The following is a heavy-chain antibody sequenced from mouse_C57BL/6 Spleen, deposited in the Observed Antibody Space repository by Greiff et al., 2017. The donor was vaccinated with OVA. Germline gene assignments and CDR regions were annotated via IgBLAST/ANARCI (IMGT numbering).Heavy chain of an antibody. J-gene: IGHJ4*01. Sequence: VQLQQSGAELVRPGTSVKLSCKASGYTFTSYWMHWVKQRPGQGLEWIGVIDPSDSYTNYNQKFKGKATLTVDTSSSTAYMQLSSLTSEDSAVYYCARGGPNLYAMDYWGQGTSVTVSS. CDR3: ARGGPNLYAMDY. CDR1: GYTFTSYW. CDR2: IDPSDSYT. D-gene: IGHD6-1*01. V-gene: IGHV1-59*01.